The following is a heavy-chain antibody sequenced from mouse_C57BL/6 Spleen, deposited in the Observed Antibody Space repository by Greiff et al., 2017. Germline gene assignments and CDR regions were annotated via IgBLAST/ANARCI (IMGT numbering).Heavy chain of an antibody. CDR1: GYAFSSSW. CDR2: IYPGDGAT. D-gene: IGHD3-2*02. V-gene: IGHV1-82*01. Sequence: VKLMESGPELVKPGASVKISCKASGYAFSSSWMNWVKQRPGKGLEWIGRIYPGDGATNYNGKFKGKATLTADKSSSTAYMQLSSLTSEDSAVYFCAKTAQATFDYGGQGTTLTVSS. CDR3: AKTAQATFDY. J-gene: IGHJ2*01.